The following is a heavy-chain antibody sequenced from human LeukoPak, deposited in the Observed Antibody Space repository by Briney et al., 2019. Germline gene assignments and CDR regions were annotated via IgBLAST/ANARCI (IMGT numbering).Heavy chain of an antibody. V-gene: IGHV3-23*01. CDR1: GFTFSTFG. CDR3: ARTRDGCNGHFNY. J-gene: IGHJ4*02. CDR2: ISGSAGST. Sequence: GGSLRLSCAASGFTFSTFGMHWVRQAPGKGLEWVSAISGSAGSTYYADSVKGRFTISRDNSKNTLYLQMNSLRAEDTAIYYCARTRDGCNGHFNYWGQGTLVTVSS. D-gene: IGHD5-24*01.